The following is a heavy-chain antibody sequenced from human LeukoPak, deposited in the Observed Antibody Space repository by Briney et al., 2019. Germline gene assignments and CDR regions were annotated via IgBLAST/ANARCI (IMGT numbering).Heavy chain of an antibody. CDR3: ARKVGVGATYDYFDY. V-gene: IGHV1-46*01. Sequence: GASVKVSCKASGYTFTSYHIHWVRQAPGQGLEWMGMINPRGGSTTYAQKFQGRVTMTRDTSTSTVYMELSSLRSEDTAVYYCARKVGVGATYDYFDYWGQGTLVTVS. D-gene: IGHD1-26*01. J-gene: IGHJ4*02. CDR2: INPRGGST. CDR1: GYTFTSYH.